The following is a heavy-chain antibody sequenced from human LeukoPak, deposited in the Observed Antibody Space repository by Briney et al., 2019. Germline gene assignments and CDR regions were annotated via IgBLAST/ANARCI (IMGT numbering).Heavy chain of an antibody. D-gene: IGHD2-15*01. CDR1: VYPFTSYD. CDR3: TRGRVATPNWFDP. Sequence: GASVTVSCKASVYPFTSYDINWVRQATGQGLEWMGWMNPDSANTGYAQKFQGRLTITRNASISTAYMELSSLRSEDTALYYCTRGRVATPNWFDPWGQGTLVTVSS. CDR2: MNPDSANT. V-gene: IGHV1-8*01. J-gene: IGHJ5*02.